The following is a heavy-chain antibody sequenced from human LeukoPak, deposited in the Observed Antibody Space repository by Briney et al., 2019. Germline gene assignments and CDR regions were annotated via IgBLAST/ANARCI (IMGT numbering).Heavy chain of an antibody. CDR2: INPNSGGT. CDR1: GYTFTGYY. J-gene: IGHJ4*02. CDR3: ARERPTILTIDY. D-gene: IGHD5-24*01. Sequence: ASVKVSCKASGYTFTGYYMHWVRQAPGQGLEWMGRINPNSGGTNYAQKFQGRVTMTRDTSISTAYMELSRLRSDDTAVYYCARERPTILTIDYWGQGTLVTVSP. V-gene: IGHV1-2*06.